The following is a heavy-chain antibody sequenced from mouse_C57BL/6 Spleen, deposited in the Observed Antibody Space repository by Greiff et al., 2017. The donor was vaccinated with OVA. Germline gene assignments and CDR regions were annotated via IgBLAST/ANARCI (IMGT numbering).Heavy chain of an antibody. Sequence: QVQLKQSGAELVRPGASVKLSCKASGYTFTDYYINWVKQRPGQGLEWIARIYPGSGNTYYNEKFKGKATLTAEKSSSTAYMQLSSLTSEDSAVYFCARSRDITTPHDYWGQGTTLTVSS. D-gene: IGHD1-1*01. V-gene: IGHV1-76*01. J-gene: IGHJ2*01. CDR3: ARSRDITTPHDY. CDR1: GYTFTDYY. CDR2: IYPGSGNT.